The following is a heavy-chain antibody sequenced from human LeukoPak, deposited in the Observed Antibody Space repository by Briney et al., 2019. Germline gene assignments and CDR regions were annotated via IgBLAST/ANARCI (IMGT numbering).Heavy chain of an antibody. V-gene: IGHV1-69*04. CDR1: GGTFSSYA. Sequence: SVKVSCKASGGTFSSYAISWVRQAPGQGLEWMGRIISILGIANYAQKFQGRVTIPADKSASTASMELSSLRSEDTAVYYCARDATYYYDSSGYFLNDAFDIWGQGTMVTVSS. J-gene: IGHJ3*02. CDR3: ARDATYYYDSSGYFLNDAFDI. CDR2: IISILGIA. D-gene: IGHD3-22*01.